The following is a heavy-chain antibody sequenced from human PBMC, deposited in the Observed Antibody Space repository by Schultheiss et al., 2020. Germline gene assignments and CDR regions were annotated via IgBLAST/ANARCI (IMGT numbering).Heavy chain of an antibody. CDR1: GFTFSSYA. D-gene: IGHD6-19*01. CDR2: ISSNGGST. V-gene: IGHV3-64*01. J-gene: IGHJ5*02. CDR3: ARDAVAGGFDP. Sequence: GGSLRLSCAASGFTFSSYAMHWVRQALGKGLEYVSAISSNGGSTYYANSVKGRFTISRDNSKNTLYLQMGSLRAEDMAVYYCARDAVAGGFDPWGQGTLVTVSS.